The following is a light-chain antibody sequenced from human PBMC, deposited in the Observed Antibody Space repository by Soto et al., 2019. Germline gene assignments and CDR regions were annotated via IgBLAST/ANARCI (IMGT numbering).Light chain of an antibody. CDR1: QSLVHSNGNTF. CDR2: KVS. J-gene: IGKJ1*01. V-gene: IGKV2-30*02. Sequence: QVALSLPVTLGPPASISSRSSQSLVHSNGNTFLTWFQQRPGQSPRRLIYKVSIRDSGVSDRFSGSGSGTDFKLKISRVEAEDVGFYYCMQGTYAPKTFGQGTKVDI. CDR3: MQGTYAPKT.